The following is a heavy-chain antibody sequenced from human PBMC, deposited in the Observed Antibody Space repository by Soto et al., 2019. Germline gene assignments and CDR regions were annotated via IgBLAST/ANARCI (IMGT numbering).Heavy chain of an antibody. Sequence: ASVKVSCKASGGTFSSYTISWVRQAPGQGLEWMGRIIPILGIANYAQKFQGRVTITADKSTSTAYMELSSLRSEDTAVYYCARGTYSNYVYYYMDGWGKGTTVTVAS. CDR1: GGTFSSYT. CDR3: ARGTYSNYVYYYMDG. CDR2: IIPILGIA. J-gene: IGHJ6*03. D-gene: IGHD4-4*01. V-gene: IGHV1-69*02.